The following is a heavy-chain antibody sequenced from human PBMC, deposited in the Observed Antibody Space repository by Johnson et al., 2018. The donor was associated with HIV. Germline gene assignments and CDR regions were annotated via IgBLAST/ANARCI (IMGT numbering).Heavy chain of an antibody. D-gene: IGHD3-10*01. V-gene: IGHV3-11*04. CDR3: ARDDYYGTSNHLDI. CDR2: ISSSGSTI. CDR1: GFTFSDYY. J-gene: IGHJ3*02. Sequence: QVQLVESGGGLVKLGGSLRLSCAASGFTFSDYYMVWIRQAPGKGLEWPSYISSSGSTIYYADSVQGRFTISRDNAKTSVFLHMNSLSAEDTAMYYCARDDYYGTSNHLDIWGQGTMVTVSS.